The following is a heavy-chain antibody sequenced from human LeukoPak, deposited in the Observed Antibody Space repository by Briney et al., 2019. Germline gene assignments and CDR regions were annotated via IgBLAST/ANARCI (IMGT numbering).Heavy chain of an antibody. CDR1: GYTFTSYG. CDR3: ARSLLQYDSSGYYHRRPDAFDI. V-gene: IGHV1-18*01. CDR2: ISAYNGNT. Sequence: ASVKVSCKASGYTFTSYGISWVRQAPGQGLEWMGWISAYNGNTNYAQKLQGRVTMTTDTSTSTAYMELRSLRSDDTAVYYCARSLLQYDSSGYYHRRPDAFDIWGQGTMVTVSS. D-gene: IGHD3-22*01. J-gene: IGHJ3*02.